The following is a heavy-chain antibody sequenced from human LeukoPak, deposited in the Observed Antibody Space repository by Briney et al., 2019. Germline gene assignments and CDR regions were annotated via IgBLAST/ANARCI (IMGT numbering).Heavy chain of an antibody. Sequence: PGGSLRLSCAASGFTFSSYAMHWVRQAPGKGLEWVAVISYDGSNKYYADSVKGRFTISRDNSKNTLYLQMNSLRAEDTAEYYCARSPGSGSYNIDYWGQGTLVTVSS. D-gene: IGHD1-26*01. CDR2: ISYDGSNK. V-gene: IGHV3-30-3*01. J-gene: IGHJ4*02. CDR3: ARSPGSGSYNIDY. CDR1: GFTFSSYA.